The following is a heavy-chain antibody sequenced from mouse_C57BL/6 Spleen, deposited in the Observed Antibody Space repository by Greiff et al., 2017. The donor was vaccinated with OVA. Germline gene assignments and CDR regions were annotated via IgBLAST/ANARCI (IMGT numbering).Heavy chain of an antibody. D-gene: IGHD4-1*01. V-gene: IGHV1-22*01. CDR2: INPNNGGT. CDR1: GYTFTDYN. Sequence: VQLQQSGPELVKPGASVKMSCKASGYTFTDYNMHWVKQSHGKSLEWIGYINPNNGGTSYNQKFKGKATLTVNKSSSTAYMELRSLTSEDSAVYDCARLAGTFWYFDVWGTGTTVTVSS. CDR3: ARLAGTFWYFDV. J-gene: IGHJ1*03.